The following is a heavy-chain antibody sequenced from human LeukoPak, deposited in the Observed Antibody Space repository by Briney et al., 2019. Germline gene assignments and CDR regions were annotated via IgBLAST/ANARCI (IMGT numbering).Heavy chain of an antibody. Sequence: GASVKVSCKASGYTFTSYYMHWVRQAPGQGLEWMGIINPSGGSTSYAQKFQGRVTMTRDMSTSTVYMELSSLRSEDTAVYYCARSGAAAGESTINNWFDPWGQGTLVTVSS. D-gene: IGHD6-13*01. V-gene: IGHV1-46*01. CDR3: ARSGAAAGESTINNWFDP. J-gene: IGHJ5*02. CDR1: GYTFTSYY. CDR2: INPSGGST.